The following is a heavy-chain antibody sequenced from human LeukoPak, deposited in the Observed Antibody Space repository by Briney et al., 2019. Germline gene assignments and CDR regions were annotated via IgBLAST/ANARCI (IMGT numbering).Heavy chain of an antibody. D-gene: IGHD4/OR15-4a*01. Sequence: ASVKVSCKASGYTFTNYDINWVRQATGQGLEWMGWMNPNSGNTGYAQNLQGRVTMTRDTSISTAYMGLTSLRSEDTAVYYCARVYGEIDYWGQGTLVTVSS. J-gene: IGHJ4*02. CDR3: ARVYGEIDY. CDR1: GYTFTNYD. CDR2: MNPNSGNT. V-gene: IGHV1-8*01.